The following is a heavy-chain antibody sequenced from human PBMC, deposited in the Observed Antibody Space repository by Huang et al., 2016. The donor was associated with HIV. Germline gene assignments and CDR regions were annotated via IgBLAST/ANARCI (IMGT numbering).Heavy chain of an antibody. CDR1: GGSISSRTYY. D-gene: IGHD3-10*01. V-gene: IGHV4-39*01. CDR3: ARGGSHFAGWDGFPVHPLDL. Sequence: QTRLQESGPGLVKPSETLSLTCTVSGGSISSRTYYWAWIRQPPGKGLEWIGNFYYGGSNYYSPSLSRRITISLDTSKNQFSRRLTSVTAADTAVYYCARGGSHFAGWDGFPVHPLDLWGRGTMVTVSS. CDR2: FYYGGSN. J-gene: IGHJ3*01.